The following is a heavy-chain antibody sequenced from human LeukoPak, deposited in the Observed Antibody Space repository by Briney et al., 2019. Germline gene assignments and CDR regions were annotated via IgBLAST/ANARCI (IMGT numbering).Heavy chain of an antibody. CDR1: GYTVTHYY. Sequence: GASVKVSCKASGYTVTHYYIHWVRQAPGQGLEWMGTVNPGGGSTTYAQKFQGRVSMTRDTSTSTLYIELSSLRSEDTAVYYCAVRAAAPSYYYMDVWGKGTTVTVSS. CDR2: VNPGGGST. V-gene: IGHV1-46*01. CDR3: AVRAAAPSYYYMDV. D-gene: IGHD6-13*01. J-gene: IGHJ6*03.